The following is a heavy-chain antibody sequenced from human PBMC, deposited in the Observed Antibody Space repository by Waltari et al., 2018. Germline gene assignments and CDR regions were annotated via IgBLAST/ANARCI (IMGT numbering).Heavy chain of an antibody. Sequence: EVQLVESGGGLVQPGGSLRLSCAASGFTFSSYSMNWVRQDPGKGLEWVSYISSSSSTIYYAASVKGRFTISRDNAKNSLYLQMNSLRAEDTAVYYCARDYPSNYDFWSGGYFDYWGQGTLVTVSS. CDR2: ISSSSSTI. J-gene: IGHJ4*02. CDR1: GFTFSSYS. CDR3: ARDYPSNYDFWSGGYFDY. D-gene: IGHD3-3*01. V-gene: IGHV3-48*01.